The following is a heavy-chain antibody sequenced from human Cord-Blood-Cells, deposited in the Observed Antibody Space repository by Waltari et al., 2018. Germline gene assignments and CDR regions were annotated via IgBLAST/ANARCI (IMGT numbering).Heavy chain of an antibody. CDR3: ARAIFGVVMDY. J-gene: IGHJ4*02. Sequence: QVQLQESGPGLVKPSETLSLTCTVPGYSISSGYYGCWIRQPPGKGLEWIGSIYHSGSTYYNPSLKSRVTISVDTSKNQFSLKLSSVTAADTAVYYCARAIFGVVMDYWGQGTLVTVSS. CDR1: GYSISSGYY. V-gene: IGHV4-38-2*02. CDR2: IYHSGST. D-gene: IGHD3-3*01.